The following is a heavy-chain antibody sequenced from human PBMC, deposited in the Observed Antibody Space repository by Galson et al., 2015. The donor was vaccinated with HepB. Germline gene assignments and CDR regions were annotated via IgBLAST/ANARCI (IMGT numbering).Heavy chain of an antibody. CDR2: MDSSGNYI. CDR1: GFAFSSYS. J-gene: IGHJ4*02. V-gene: IGHV3-21*01. CDR3: AISILRARHFDY. Sequence: SLRLSCAASGFAFSSYSMNWVRQAPGKGLEWVSSMDSSGNYIYYADSLRGRFTISRDNAENSLYLQMNSLRAEDTAVYYCAISILRARHFDYWGQGTLLTVSS. D-gene: IGHD1-26*01.